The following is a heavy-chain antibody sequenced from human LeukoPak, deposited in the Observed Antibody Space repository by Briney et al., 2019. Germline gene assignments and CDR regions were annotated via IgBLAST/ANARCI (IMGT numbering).Heavy chain of an antibody. J-gene: IGHJ4*02. CDR3: ARNQRYFDY. D-gene: IGHD1-14*01. Sequence: GGSLRLSCAASGFTFRSYSMSWVRQAPGKGLEWVAYISSSSSTLHYADPVKGRFTISRDNANNSLYLQMNSLRDEDTAVYYCARNQRYFDYWGQGTLVTVSS. CDR2: ISSSSSTL. V-gene: IGHV3-48*02. CDR1: GFTFRSYS.